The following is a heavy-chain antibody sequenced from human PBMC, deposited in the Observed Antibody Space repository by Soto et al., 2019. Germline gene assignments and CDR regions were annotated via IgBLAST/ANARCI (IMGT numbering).Heavy chain of an antibody. CDR2: VYYSGST. CDR3: ASDLGYCSGGCSNSDAFHF. CDR1: GGSVSSSGCY. Sequence: SENLSLTCTVSGGSVSSSGCYWGWVRQPPGKRLEWIGSVYYSGSTYYNPSLESRVTISVDTSKNQFSLKLSPVTASDSAVYYCASDLGYCSGGCSNSDAFHFWGQGTMLTVS. J-gene: IGHJ3*01. D-gene: IGHD2-15*01. V-gene: IGHV4-39*07.